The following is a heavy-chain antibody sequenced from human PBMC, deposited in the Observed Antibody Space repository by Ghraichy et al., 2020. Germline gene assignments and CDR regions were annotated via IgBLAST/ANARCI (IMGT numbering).Heavy chain of an antibody. V-gene: IGHV3-23*01. D-gene: IGHD6-13*01. Sequence: GGSLRLSCAASGFTFSSYAMSWVRQAPGKGLEWVSAISGSGGSTYYADSVKGRFTISRDNSKNTLYLQMNSLRAEDTAVYYCAKDLGGAGIAAAGKLDVWGQGTTVTVSS. CDR2: ISGSGGST. CDR3: AKDLGGAGIAAAGKLDV. J-gene: IGHJ6*02. CDR1: GFTFSSYA.